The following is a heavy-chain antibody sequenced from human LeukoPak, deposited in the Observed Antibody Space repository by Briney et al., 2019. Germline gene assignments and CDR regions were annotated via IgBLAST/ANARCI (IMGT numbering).Heavy chain of an antibody. Sequence: GGSLRLSCAASGFTFSRSWMMWVRQAPGKGLEWVANINDDGSEKNYVDSVKGRFTISRDNTKNSLYLQMNSLRVEDTAVYYCARDRLVPRFDYWGQGNLVTVSS. D-gene: IGHD2-2*01. CDR3: ARDRLVPRFDY. V-gene: IGHV3-7*01. CDR1: GFTFSRSW. J-gene: IGHJ4*02. CDR2: INDDGSEK.